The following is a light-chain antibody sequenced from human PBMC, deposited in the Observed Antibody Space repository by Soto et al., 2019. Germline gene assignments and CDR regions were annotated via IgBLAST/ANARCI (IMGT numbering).Light chain of an antibody. J-gene: IGLJ2*01. V-gene: IGLV2-11*01. CDR2: DVS. CDR3: CSYAGTYTFV. CDR1: SSDVGGYNY. Sequence: SALTQPRSVSGSPGQSVTISCTGTSSDVGGYNYVSWYQLHPGKAPKLMIYDVSKRPSGVPDRFSGSKSGNTASLTVSGLQAEDEADYYCCSYAGTYTFVFGGGTKLTVL.